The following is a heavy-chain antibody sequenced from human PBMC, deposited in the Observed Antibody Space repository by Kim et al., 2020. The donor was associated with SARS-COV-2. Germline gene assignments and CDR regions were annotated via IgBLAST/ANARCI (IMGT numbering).Heavy chain of an antibody. Sequence: PSETLSLTCTLSGDSITSGDYYWSWIRQSPGKGLEWIGYIYYGGTTSYNPSLKSRAAISIDTPKNQFFLKLTSVTPADAALYYCARTRTNFHTRAIDSWGQGTLVAVSS. CDR3: ARTRTNFHTRAIDS. CDR1: GDSITSGDYY. J-gene: IGHJ4*02. CDR2: IYYGGTT. D-gene: IGHD1-7*01. V-gene: IGHV4-30-4*01.